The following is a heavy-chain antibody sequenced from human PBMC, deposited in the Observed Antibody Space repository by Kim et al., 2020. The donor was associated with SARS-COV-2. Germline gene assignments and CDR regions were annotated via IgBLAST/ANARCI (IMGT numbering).Heavy chain of an antibody. CDR2: IIPIFGTA. V-gene: IGHV1-69*13. CDR1: GGTFSSYA. Sequence: SVKVSCKASGGTFSSYAISWVRQAPGQGLEWMGGIIPIFGTANYAQKFQGRVTITADESTSTAYMELSSLRSEDTAVYYCARKNYYYDSSGYYFDYWGQGTLVTVSS. CDR3: ARKNYYYDSSGYYFDY. J-gene: IGHJ4*02. D-gene: IGHD3-22*01.